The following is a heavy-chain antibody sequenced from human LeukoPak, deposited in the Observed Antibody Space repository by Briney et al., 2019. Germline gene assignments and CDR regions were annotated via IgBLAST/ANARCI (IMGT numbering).Heavy chain of an antibody. V-gene: IGHV3-64D*06. D-gene: IGHD5-12*01. CDR2: ISSNGGST. J-gene: IGHJ4*02. CDR3: VKGLRLRLMSLDY. CDR1: GFTFSSYA. Sequence: GGSLRLSCSASGFTFSSYAMHWVRQAPGKGLEYVSAISSNGGSTYYADSVKGRFTISRDNSKNTLYLQMSSLRAEDTAVYYCVKGLRLRLMSLDYWGQGTLVTVSS.